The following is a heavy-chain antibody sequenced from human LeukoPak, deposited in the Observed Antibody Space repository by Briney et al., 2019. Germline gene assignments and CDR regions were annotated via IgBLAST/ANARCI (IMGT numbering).Heavy chain of an antibody. CDR1: GFTFRRYD. V-gene: IGHV3-13*04. CDR2: IGTADDT. Sequence: GGSLRLPCTASGFTFRRYDMHWVRQTPGKGLEWVSAIGTADDTYYAASVAGRFTVSRDAAENSFYLQMNSLRVGDTAVYYCARGDYYDNSGSPDYWGQGTLVTVSS. D-gene: IGHD3-22*01. CDR3: ARGDYYDNSGSPDY. J-gene: IGHJ4*02.